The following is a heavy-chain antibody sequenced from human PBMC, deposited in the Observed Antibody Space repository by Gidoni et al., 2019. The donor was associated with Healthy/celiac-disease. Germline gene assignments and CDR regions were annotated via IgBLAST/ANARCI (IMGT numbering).Heavy chain of an antibody. D-gene: IGHD5-12*01. J-gene: IGHJ4*02. CDR2: IIPIFGTA. V-gene: IGHV1-69*06. CDR3: ARAPDPYSGYEGYDY. CDR1: GRTSSSYA. Sequence: QVQLVQSGAEVTKPGSSVQVSCQASGRTSSSYAISWVRHAPGQGLEWMGGIIPIFGTANYAQKFQGRVTITADKSTSTAYMELSSLRSEDTAVYYCARAPDPYSGYEGYDYWGQGTLVTVSS.